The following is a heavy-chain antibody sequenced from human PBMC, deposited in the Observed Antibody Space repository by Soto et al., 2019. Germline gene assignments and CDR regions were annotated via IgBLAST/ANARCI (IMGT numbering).Heavy chain of an antibody. V-gene: IGHV3-21*02. CDR3: ARELSTMVRACN. CDR1: GFTFINHN. Sequence: EVQLVESGGGLVKPGGSLRLSCAASGFTFINHNIYWFRQAPGKGLEWVSSISPYDHSMYYADSVKGRFTVSKDNAKSSVYLQMDSLRAEDTAIYYCARELSTMVRACNWGQGTLVTVSS. CDR2: ISPYDHSM. J-gene: IGHJ4*02. D-gene: IGHD3-10*01.